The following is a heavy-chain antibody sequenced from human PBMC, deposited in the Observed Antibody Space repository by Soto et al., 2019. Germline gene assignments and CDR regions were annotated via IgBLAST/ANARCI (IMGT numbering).Heavy chain of an antibody. J-gene: IGHJ4*02. V-gene: IGHV2-5*02. CDR3: AHKAPVGMLTGDTAWEYYFDY. CDR2: IYWDDDK. Sequence: QITLKESGPTLVKPTQTLTMTCTFSGFSLSTSGVGVGWIRQPPGKALEWLALIYWDDDKRYSPSLQSRLTIPKHTSKNQVVLTMTNMDPVDTATYYSAHKAPVGMLTGDTAWEYYFDYWGQGTLVTFSS. D-gene: IGHD3-9*01. CDR1: GFSLSTSGVG.